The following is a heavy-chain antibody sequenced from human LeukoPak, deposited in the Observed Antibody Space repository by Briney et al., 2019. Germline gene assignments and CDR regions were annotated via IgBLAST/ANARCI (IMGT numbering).Heavy chain of an antibody. D-gene: IGHD2-15*01. J-gene: IGHJ4*02. CDR3: ARQYCSGGSCYEDY. V-gene: IGHV3-23*01. CDR2: ISGSGGST. Sequence: GGSLRLSCAASGFTFSSYAMSWVRQAPGKGLEWVSAISGSGGSTYYADSVKGRFTISRDNSKNTLYLQMNSLRAEDTALYYCARQYCSGGSCYEDYWGQGTLVTVSS. CDR1: GFTFSSYA.